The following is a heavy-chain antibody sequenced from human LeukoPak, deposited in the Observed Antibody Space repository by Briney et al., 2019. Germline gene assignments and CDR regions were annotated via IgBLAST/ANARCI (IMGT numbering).Heavy chain of an antibody. V-gene: IGHV4-31*03. Sequence: SETLSLTCTVSGGSISSGGYYWSWIRQHPGKGLEWIGFIFDSGTTFYNPSLKSRVTISVDTSKNQFSLKLSSVTAADTAVYYCARGYCSSTSCYVFNWFDPWGQGTLVTVSS. CDR1: GGSISSGGYY. J-gene: IGHJ5*02. D-gene: IGHD2-2*01. CDR2: IFDSGTT. CDR3: ARGYCSSTSCYVFNWFDP.